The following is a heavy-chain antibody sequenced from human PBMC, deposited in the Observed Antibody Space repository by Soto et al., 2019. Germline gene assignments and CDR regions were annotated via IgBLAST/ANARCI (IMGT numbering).Heavy chain of an antibody. CDR2: INAGNGNT. V-gene: IGHV1-3*01. CDR3: AREGTYYDFWGADYSGHELPDF. D-gene: IGHD3-3*01. CDR1: GYTFTDFA. Sequence: QVHLVQSGTEVKKPGASVKVSCQASGYTFTDFAIHWVRQAPGQRFEWMGWINAGNGNTEYSYNFQGRLSITRDTVASTAYMEVRSLRSEDTAMYYCAREGTYYDFWGADYSGHELPDFWCQGTLVTVSS. J-gene: IGHJ4*01.